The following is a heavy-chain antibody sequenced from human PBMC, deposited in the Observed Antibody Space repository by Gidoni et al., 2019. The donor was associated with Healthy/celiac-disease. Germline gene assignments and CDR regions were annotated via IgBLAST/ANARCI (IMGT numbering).Heavy chain of an antibody. CDR3: ARLGITMVRGVISKYNWFDP. J-gene: IGHJ5*02. Sequence: QVTLKESGPVLVKPTETLTLTCTVSGFSLSNARMGVSWIRQPPGKALEWLAHIFSNDEKSYSTSLKSRLTISKDTSKSQVVLTMTNMDPVDTATYYCARLGITMVRGVISKYNWFDPWGQGTLVTVSS. CDR1: GFSLSNARMG. CDR2: IFSNDEK. V-gene: IGHV2-26*01. D-gene: IGHD3-10*01.